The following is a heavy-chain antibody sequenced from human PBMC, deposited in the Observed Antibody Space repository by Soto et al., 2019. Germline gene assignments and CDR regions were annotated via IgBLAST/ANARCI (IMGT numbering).Heavy chain of an antibody. CDR3: ARVGVRGVITYYFDY. Sequence: QVQLVQSGAEVKKPGASVKVSCKASGYTFTGYYMHWVRQAPGQGLEWMGWINPNSGGTNYAQKFQGWVTMTRDTSISTAYMELSRLRSDDTAAYYCARVGVRGVITYYFDYWGQGTLVTVSS. CDR1: GYTFTGYY. J-gene: IGHJ4*02. V-gene: IGHV1-2*04. D-gene: IGHD3-10*01. CDR2: INPNSGGT.